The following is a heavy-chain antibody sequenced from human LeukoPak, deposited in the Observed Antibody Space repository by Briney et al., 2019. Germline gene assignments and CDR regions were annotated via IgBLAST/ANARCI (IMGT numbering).Heavy chain of an antibody. J-gene: IGHJ4*02. CDR3: ASDPPYTSSSAW. D-gene: IGHD2-2*01. Sequence: KPGTSVKVSCKASGFTFTSTAVQWARQARGQRLEWIGWILVGSGNTNYAQMFQERVTLTWDVSTSTAYMVLSSLRSEDTAIYYCASDPPYTSSSAWWGQGTLVTVSS. CDR2: ILVGSGNT. CDR1: GFTFTSTA. V-gene: IGHV1-58*01.